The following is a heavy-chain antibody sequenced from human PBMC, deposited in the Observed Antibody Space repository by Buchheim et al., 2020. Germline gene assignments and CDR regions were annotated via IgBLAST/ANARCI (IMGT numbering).Heavy chain of an antibody. CDR1: GGSVSSGSYY. Sequence: QVQLQESGPGLVKPSETLSLTCTVSGGSVSSGSYYWSWIRQPPGKGLEWIGYIYYSGSTNYNPSLKSRVTISVDTSKNQFSLKLSSVTAADTAVYYCARGSSDFWSGYSPPYGMDVWGQGTT. J-gene: IGHJ6*02. CDR3: ARGSSDFWSGYSPPYGMDV. D-gene: IGHD3-3*01. V-gene: IGHV4-61*01. CDR2: IYYSGST.